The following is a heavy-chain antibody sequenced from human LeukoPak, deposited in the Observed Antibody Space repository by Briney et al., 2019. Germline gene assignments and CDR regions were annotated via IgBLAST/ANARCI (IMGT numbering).Heavy chain of an antibody. Sequence: SQTLSLTCTVSGGSISSGGYYWSWIRQPPGKGLEWIGEINHSGSTNYNPSLKSRVTISVDTSKNQFSLKLSSVTAADTAVYYCATGYSSPPGHYWGQGTLVTVSS. V-gene: IGHV4-31*03. CDR1: GGSISSGGYY. D-gene: IGHD6-13*01. J-gene: IGHJ4*02. CDR2: INHSGST. CDR3: ATGYSSPPGHY.